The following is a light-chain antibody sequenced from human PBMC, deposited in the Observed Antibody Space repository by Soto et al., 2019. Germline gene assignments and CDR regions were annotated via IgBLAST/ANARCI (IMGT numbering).Light chain of an antibody. J-gene: IGKJ4*01. CDR3: LQYNHYPLT. CDR1: QSINSW. V-gene: IGKV1-5*03. Sequence: DIQMTQSPSTLSASVGDRVTITCRASQSINSWLAWYQQRPGKGPKLLIHKASILEGGVPSRFSGSASGTEFTLTISSLQPDDFATYYCLQYNHYPLTVGGGTKVDIK. CDR2: KAS.